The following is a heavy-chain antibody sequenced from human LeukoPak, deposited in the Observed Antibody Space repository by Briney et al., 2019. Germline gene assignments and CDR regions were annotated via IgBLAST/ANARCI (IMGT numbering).Heavy chain of an antibody. Sequence: SETLSLTCAVYGGSSSGYYWSWIRQPPGKGLEWIGEINHSGSTNYNPSLKSRVTISVDTSKNQFSLKLSSVTAADTAVYYCAAHNYYYYGMDVWGQGTTVTVSS. J-gene: IGHJ6*02. V-gene: IGHV4-34*01. CDR3: AAHNYYYYGMDV. CDR2: INHSGST. CDR1: GGSSSGYY.